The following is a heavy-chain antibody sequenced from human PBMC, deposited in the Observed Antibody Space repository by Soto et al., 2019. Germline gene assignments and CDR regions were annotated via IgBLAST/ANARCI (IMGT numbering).Heavy chain of an antibody. CDR2: ISSSSSNI. D-gene: IGHD2-15*01. J-gene: IGHJ5*02. Sequence: EVQLVESGGGLVQPGGSLRLSCVASGFTLSGYAMNWVRQAPGKGLEWVSYISSSSSNIQYAGSVKGRFTISRDNAKNSLHLQINSLRDEDTAVYYCARDCSLGSRYCRWFDPWSQGTLVTVSS. CDR3: ARDCSLGSRYCRWFDP. V-gene: IGHV3-48*02. CDR1: GFTLSGYA.